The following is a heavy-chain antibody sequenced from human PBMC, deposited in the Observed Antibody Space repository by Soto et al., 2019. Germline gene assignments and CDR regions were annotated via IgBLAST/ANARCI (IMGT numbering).Heavy chain of an antibody. V-gene: IGHV4-59*01. J-gene: IGHJ6*01. Sequence: PSETLSLTCAVYGGSFSGYYWSCIRQPPWKGLEWIVYIYYSGSTNYNPSLKSRVTISVDTSKNLFSLKLSSVTAADTAVYYCARYLGGITMLRGVIITPVAPCYGMDVWAQGTTVTVSS. D-gene: IGHD3-10*01. CDR2: IYYSGST. CDR1: GGSFSGYY. CDR3: ARYLGGITMLRGVIITPVAPCYGMDV.